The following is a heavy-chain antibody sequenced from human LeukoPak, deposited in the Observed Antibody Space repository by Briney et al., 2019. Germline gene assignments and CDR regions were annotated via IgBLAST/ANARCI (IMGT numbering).Heavy chain of an antibody. Sequence: SETLSLTCTVSGYSISSGYYWGWIRQPPGKGLEWIGSIYHSGSTYYNPSLKSRVTISVDTSKNQFSLKLSSVTAADTAVYYCARDSTQWELSSFDYWGQGTLVTVSS. CDR1: GYSISSGYY. J-gene: IGHJ4*02. V-gene: IGHV4-38-2*02. CDR3: ARDSTQWELSSFDY. D-gene: IGHD1-26*01. CDR2: IYHSGST.